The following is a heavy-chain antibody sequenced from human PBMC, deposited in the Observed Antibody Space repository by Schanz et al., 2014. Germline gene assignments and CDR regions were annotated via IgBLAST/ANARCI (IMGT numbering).Heavy chain of an antibody. D-gene: IGHD6-6*01. CDR3: VPMSIAAH. CDR2: ISSNGGST. Sequence: QVHLVESGGGLVKPGGSLRLSCAASGFTFSDYYMTWMRQAPGKGLEYVSVISSNGGSTDFADSVKGRFTISRDNSNNTVFLQMNSLRAEDTAVYYCVPMSIAAHWGQGTLVTVSS. V-gene: IGHV3-64*04. J-gene: IGHJ4*02. CDR1: GFTFSDYY.